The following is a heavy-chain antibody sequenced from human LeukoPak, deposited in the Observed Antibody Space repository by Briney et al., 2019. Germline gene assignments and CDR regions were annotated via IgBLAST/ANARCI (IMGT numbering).Heavy chain of an antibody. Sequence: SETLSLTCAVYIDSFSNYHWNWIRQTPAKGMEWIGEVNESGGTNISPSLRSRVILSVDTSKNQFSLKLISVTVADTAIYYCARDRLPTNDAFDIWGQGTMVTVSS. CDR3: ARDRLPTNDAFDI. J-gene: IGHJ3*02. CDR1: IDSFSNYH. D-gene: IGHD6-25*01. V-gene: IGHV4-34*01. CDR2: VNESGGT.